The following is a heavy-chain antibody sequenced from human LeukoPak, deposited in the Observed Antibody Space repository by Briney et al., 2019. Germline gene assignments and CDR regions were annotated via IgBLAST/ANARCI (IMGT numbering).Heavy chain of an antibody. CDR3: TTYDNSAYYSDY. V-gene: IGHV3-15*01. D-gene: IGHD3-22*01. J-gene: IGHJ4*02. CDR2: IKRKTDGGTI. Sequence: GSLRLSCAASGFTFSNAWMSWVRQAPGKGLEWVGRIKRKTDGGTIEYTAPVKGRFTISRDDSENTPYLQMNSLKAEDTAVYYCTTYDNSAYYSDYWGQGTLVTVSS. CDR1: GFTFSNAW.